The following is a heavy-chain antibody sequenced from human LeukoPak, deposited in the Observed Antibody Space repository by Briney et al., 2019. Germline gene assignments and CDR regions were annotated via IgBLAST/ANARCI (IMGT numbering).Heavy chain of an antibody. CDR2: IYPGDSDT. J-gene: IGHJ5*02. CDR1: GYSFTSYW. D-gene: IGHD5-12*01. Sequence: KCGASLQISCKGSGYSFTSYWIGWVRQLPGKGLEWMGIIYPGDSDTCYSPSFQGQVTISADKSISTAYQQWSSLKASDTAMYYCARHHSGYGWFDPWGQGTLVTVSS. CDR3: ARHHSGYGWFDP. V-gene: IGHV5-51*01.